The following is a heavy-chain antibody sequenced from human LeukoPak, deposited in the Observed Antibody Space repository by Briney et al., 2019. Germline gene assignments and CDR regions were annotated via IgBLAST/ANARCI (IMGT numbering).Heavy chain of an antibody. CDR2: IYTSGST. J-gene: IGHJ5*02. CDR1: GGSISSYY. D-gene: IGHD2-21*02. Sequence: SETLSLTCTVSGGSISSYYWSWIRQPAGKGLVWIGRIYTSGSTNYNPSLKSRVTISVDTSKNQFSLKLSSVTAADTAVYYCARDIAYCGGDCYDPTGFDPWGQGTLVTVSS. CDR3: ARDIAYCGGDCYDPTGFDP. V-gene: IGHV4-4*07.